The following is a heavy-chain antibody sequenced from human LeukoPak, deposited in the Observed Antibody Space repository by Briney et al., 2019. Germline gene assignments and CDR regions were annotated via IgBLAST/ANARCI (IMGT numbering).Heavy chain of an antibody. Sequence: GASVKVSCKVSGYTLTELSMHWVRQAPGKGLEWMGGFDPEDGETICAQKFQGRVTMTEDTSTDTAYMELSSLRSEDTAVYYCATLGGYDSSGYPLDYWGQGTLVTVSS. CDR1: GYTLTELS. D-gene: IGHD3-22*01. V-gene: IGHV1-24*01. CDR3: ATLGGYDSSGYPLDY. J-gene: IGHJ4*02. CDR2: FDPEDGET.